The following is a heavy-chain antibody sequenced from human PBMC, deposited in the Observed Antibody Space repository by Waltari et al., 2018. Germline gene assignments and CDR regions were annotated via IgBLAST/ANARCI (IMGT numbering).Heavy chain of an antibody. CDR3: ARDLGIVLDYGMDV. CDR2: IYSGGST. CDR1: GFTVSSNY. Sequence: EVQLVESGGGLIQPGGSLRLSCAASGFTVSSNYMSWVPQAPGKGLEWVSVIYSGGSTYYADSVKGRFTISRDNSKNTLYLQMNSLRAEDTAVYYCARDLGIVLDYGMDVWGQGTTVTVSS. J-gene: IGHJ6*02. V-gene: IGHV3-53*01. D-gene: IGHD2-8*01.